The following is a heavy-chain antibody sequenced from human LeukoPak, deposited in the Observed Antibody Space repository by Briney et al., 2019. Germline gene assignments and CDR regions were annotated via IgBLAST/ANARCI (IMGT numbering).Heavy chain of an antibody. CDR3: ARPQISGSWPHYYYYYMGV. J-gene: IGHJ6*03. CDR1: GGSISSYY. D-gene: IGHD1-26*01. Sequence: SETLSLTCTVSGGSISSYYWSWIRQPPGKGLEWIGYIYYSGSTNYNPSLKSRVTISVDTSKNQFSLKLSSVTAADTAVYYCARPQISGSWPHYYYYYMGVWGKGTTVTVSS. V-gene: IGHV4-59*08. CDR2: IYYSGST.